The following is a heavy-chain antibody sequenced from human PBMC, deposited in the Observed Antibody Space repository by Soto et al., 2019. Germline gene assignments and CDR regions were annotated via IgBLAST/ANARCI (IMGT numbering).Heavy chain of an antibody. CDR1: GFTFSSYS. CDR2: ISSSSSYI. D-gene: IGHD6-13*01. J-gene: IGHJ6*02. Sequence: GGSQRLSYAASGFTFSSYSVNWVRQAPGKGLEWVSSISSSSSYIYYADSVKGRFTISRDNAKNSLYLQMNSLRAEDTAVYYCARKREAAYYYYGMDVWGQGTTVTSP. V-gene: IGHV3-21*01. CDR3: ARKREAAYYYYGMDV.